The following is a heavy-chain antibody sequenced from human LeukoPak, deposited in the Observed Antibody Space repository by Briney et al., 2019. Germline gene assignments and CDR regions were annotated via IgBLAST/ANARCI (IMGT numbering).Heavy chain of an antibody. CDR2: IIPNSGAT. V-gene: IGHV1-2*02. Sequence: ASVKVSCKASGYTFTGYPILWVRQAPGQGLEWMGWIIPNSGATTCAQKFQGRVTMTRDTSISTAFMELSSLRSDDTAVYYCTREDYWGQGTPVTVSS. CDR1: GYTFTGYP. CDR3: TREDY. J-gene: IGHJ4*02.